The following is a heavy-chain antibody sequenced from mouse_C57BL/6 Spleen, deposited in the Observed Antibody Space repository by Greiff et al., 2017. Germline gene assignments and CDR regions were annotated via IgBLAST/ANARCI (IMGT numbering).Heavy chain of an antibody. Sequence: QVQLQQPGAELVMPGASVKLSCKASGYTFTSYWMHWVKQRPGQGLEWIGEIDPSDSYTNYNQKFKGKSTLTVDTSSSTAYMQLSSLTSEDSAVCYCARSHDAMDYWGQGTSVTVSS. J-gene: IGHJ4*01. CDR1: GYTFTSYW. V-gene: IGHV1-69*01. CDR2: IDPSDSYT. CDR3: ARSHDAMDY.